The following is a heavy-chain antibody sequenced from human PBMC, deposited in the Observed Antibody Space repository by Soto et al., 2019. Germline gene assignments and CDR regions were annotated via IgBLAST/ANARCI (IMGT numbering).Heavy chain of an antibody. CDR2: VSSSSTI. CDR1: GFTFSNYN. J-gene: IGHJ4*02. D-gene: IGHD3-22*01. CDR3: ASRYYYDSSGYYYPYYY. Sequence: VQLVESGGGLVQPGGSLRLSCAASGFTFSNYNMNWVRQAPGKGLEWVSSVSSSSTIYYADSVKGRFTISRDNAKNSLYLQMNSLRDEDTAVYYCASRYYYDSSGYYYPYYYWGQGTLVTVSS. V-gene: IGHV3-48*02.